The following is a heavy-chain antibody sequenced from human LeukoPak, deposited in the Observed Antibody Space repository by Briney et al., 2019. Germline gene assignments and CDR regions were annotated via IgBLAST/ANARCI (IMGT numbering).Heavy chain of an antibody. J-gene: IGHJ3*02. CDR2: IYSSGST. V-gene: IGHV4-39*07. CDR1: GDSISSGSNY. D-gene: IGHD3-10*01. CDR3: ARSDGYGLVGI. Sequence: SETLSLTCRVSGDSISSGSNYWGWIRQPPGKTLEWIGSIYSSGSTYYNSSLKSRVIILIDTAKNHFSLSLSSVTAADTAVYYCARSDGYGLVGIWGQGTMVTVSS.